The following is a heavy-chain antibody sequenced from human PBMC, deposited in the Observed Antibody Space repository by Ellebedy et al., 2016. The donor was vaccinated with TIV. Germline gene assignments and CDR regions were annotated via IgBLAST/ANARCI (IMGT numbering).Heavy chain of an antibody. CDR1: GFTFAPYA. J-gene: IGHJ4*02. V-gene: IGHV3-64D*06. Sequence: GESLKISCLASGFTFAPYAMHWVRQAPGKGLEYVSAITGDGVSTYYADSMKGRLTISRDNSKHTLYLQMSSLRPEYTAMYYCVKAWGDWGQGTLVTVSS. CDR2: ITGDGVST. D-gene: IGHD3-16*01. CDR3: VKAWGD.